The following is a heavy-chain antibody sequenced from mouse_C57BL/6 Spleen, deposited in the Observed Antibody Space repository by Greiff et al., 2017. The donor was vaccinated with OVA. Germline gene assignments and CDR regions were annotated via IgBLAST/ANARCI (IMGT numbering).Heavy chain of an antibody. V-gene: IGHV1-69*01. CDR2: IDPSDSYT. CDR3: ARRPYGSSCEGFAY. Sequence: QVQLQQPGAELVMPGASVKLSCKASGYTFTSYWMHWVKQRPGQGLEWIGEIDPSDSYTNYNQKFKGKSTLTVDKSSSTAYMQLSSLTSEDSAVYYCARRPYGSSCEGFAYWGQGTLVTVSA. CDR1: GYTFTSYW. D-gene: IGHD1-1*01. J-gene: IGHJ3*01.